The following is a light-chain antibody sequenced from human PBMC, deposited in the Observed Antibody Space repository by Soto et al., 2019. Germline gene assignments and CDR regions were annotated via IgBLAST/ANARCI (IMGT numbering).Light chain of an antibody. J-gene: IGKJ2*01. V-gene: IGKV3-20*01. CDR3: QQYGASPPLYT. CDR2: GAS. Sequence: EIVLTQSPGTLSLSPGERATLSCRASQSANSNYLAWYQQKPGQAPRLLIYGASTRATGIPDRFSASGSGTGFTLTISRLEPDDFAVYYCQQYGASPPLYTFGQGTKLEIK. CDR1: QSANSNY.